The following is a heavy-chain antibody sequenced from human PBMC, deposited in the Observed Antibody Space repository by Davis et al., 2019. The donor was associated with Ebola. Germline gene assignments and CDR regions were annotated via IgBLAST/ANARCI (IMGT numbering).Heavy chain of an antibody. J-gene: IGHJ5*02. CDR3: AKEDWWRFDP. D-gene: IGHD2-8*02. Sequence: GESLKISCAASGFPFGSYSMTWVRQAPGKGLEWVSSISSTSTYIYYADSVTGRFTISRDNAQNSLYLQMNSLRAEDTAMYYCAKEDWWRFDPWGQGTLVTVSS. CDR1: GFPFGSYS. CDR2: ISSTSTYI. V-gene: IGHV3-21*04.